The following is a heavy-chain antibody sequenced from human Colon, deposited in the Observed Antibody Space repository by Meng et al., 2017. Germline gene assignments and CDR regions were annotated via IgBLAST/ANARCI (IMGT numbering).Heavy chain of an antibody. CDR2: IYYDGNT. V-gene: IGHV4-30-4*01. CDR1: GGSLSSVNNQ. D-gene: IGHD5-18*01. J-gene: IGHJ4*02. Sequence: QVQLQESGPGLVKPAQTLSLTCTVSGGSLSSVNNQWSWIRQPPGQGPEYIGYIYYDGNTYYNPSLKSRVTISIDTSKNQFSLRLNSVTAADTAVYYCAREFYVDTAMVIDSWGQGTLVTVSS. CDR3: AREFYVDTAMVIDS.